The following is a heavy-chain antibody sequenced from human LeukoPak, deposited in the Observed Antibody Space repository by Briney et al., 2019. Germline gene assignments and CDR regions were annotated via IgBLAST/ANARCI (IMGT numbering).Heavy chain of an antibody. V-gene: IGHV1-8*02. CDR2: MNPNSGNT. D-gene: IGHD3-10*01. CDR3: ARFMVRGIITNPVDY. J-gene: IGHJ4*02. CDR1: GGTFSSYA. Sequence: ASVKVSCKASGGTFSSYAISWVRQAPGQGLEWMGWMNPNSGNTGSAQKFQGRVTMTRNTSINTAYMELTSLRSEDTAVYYCARFMVRGIITNPVDYWGQGTLVTVSS.